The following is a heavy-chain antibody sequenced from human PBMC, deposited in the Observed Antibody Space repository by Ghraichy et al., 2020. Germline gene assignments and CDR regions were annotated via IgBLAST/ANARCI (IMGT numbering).Heavy chain of an antibody. D-gene: IGHD3-3*01. J-gene: IGHJ4*02. Sequence: GESLRLSCAASGFTFSSYAMSWVRQAPGKGLEWVSAISGSGGSTYYADSVKGRFTISRDNSKNTLYLQMNSLRAEDTAVYYCAKVHEKTSRILRFLEWPYSPFDYWGQGTLVTVSS. CDR3: AKVHEKTSRILRFLEWPYSPFDY. CDR1: GFTFSSYA. CDR2: ISGSGGST. V-gene: IGHV3-23*01.